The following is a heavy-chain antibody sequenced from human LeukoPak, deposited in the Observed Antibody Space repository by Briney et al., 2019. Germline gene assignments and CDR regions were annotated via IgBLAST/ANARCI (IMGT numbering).Heavy chain of an antibody. CDR3: AKWSGDRGALDL. D-gene: IGHD7-27*01. J-gene: IGHJ3*01. Sequence: SVKVSCKASGGNFRTFAFTWVRQAPGQGLECLGGIIPVFDTANYAQKFEGRVTMTADASTSTVHMELSGLRSEDTAVYYCAKWSGDRGALDLWGQGTMVTVSS. CDR2: IIPVFDTA. CDR1: GGNFRTFA. V-gene: IGHV1-69*01.